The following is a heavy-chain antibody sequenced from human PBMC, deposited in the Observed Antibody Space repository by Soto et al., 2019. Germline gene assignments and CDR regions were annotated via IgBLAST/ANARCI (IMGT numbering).Heavy chain of an antibody. V-gene: IGHV1-69*01. CDR2: IIPICGTI. CDR3: AAEPRSYYLNNWFDP. D-gene: IGHD3-10*01. Sequence: QVQLVQSGAEVKKPGSSVKLSCKTSGGTFSSYAISWVRQAPGQGLEWMGGIIPICGTISYAQKFQGRVTIAADESTSTAYMDLSSLRSEDTAVYYCAAEPRSYYLNNWFDPWGQGTLVTVSS. J-gene: IGHJ5*02. CDR1: GGTFSSYA.